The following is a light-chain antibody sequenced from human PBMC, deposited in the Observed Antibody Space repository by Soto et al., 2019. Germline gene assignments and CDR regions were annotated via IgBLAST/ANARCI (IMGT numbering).Light chain of an antibody. CDR1: KLGDKY. CDR2: QDT. J-gene: IGLJ3*02. CDR3: QTWVSGTGV. Sequence: SYELTQPPSVSVSPGQTASITCSGDKLGDKYACWYQQKPGQSPVLVIYQDTKRPSGIPERFSGSNSGNTATLTISGTQAMDEADYYCQTWVSGTGVFGGGTKLTVL. V-gene: IGLV3-1*01.